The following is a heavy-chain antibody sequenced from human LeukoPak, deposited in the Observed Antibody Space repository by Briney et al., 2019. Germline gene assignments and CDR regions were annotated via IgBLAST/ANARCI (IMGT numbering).Heavy chain of an antibody. CDR1: GGTFSSYA. CDR3: ARDRQLQWFGEFNIDFDY. D-gene: IGHD3-10*01. Sequence: SVKVSCKASGGTFSSYAISWVRQAPGQGLEWMGRIIPILGIANYAQKFQGRVNMTTDTSTNTAYMEMRDLRSDDTAVYYCARDRQLQWFGEFNIDFDYWGQGTLVTVSS. V-gene: IGHV1-69*04. J-gene: IGHJ4*02. CDR2: IIPILGIA.